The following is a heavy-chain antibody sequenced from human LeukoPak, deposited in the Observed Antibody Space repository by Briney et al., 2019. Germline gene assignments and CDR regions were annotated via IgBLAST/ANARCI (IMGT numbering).Heavy chain of an antibody. J-gene: IGHJ5*02. CDR3: ARAVAAHNWFDP. V-gene: IGHV1-69*05. CDR2: IIPIFGTA. CDR1: GGTFSSYA. D-gene: IGHD6-19*01. Sequence: ASVKVSCXASGGTFSSYAISWVRQAPGQGLEWMGGIIPIFGTANYAQKFQGRVTITTDESTSTAYMELSSLRSEDTAVYYCARAVAAHNWFDPWGRGTLATVSS.